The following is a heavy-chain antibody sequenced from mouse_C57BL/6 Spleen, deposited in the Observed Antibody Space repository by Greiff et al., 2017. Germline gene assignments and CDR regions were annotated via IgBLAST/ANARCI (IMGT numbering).Heavy chain of an antibody. D-gene: IGHD1-1*01. V-gene: IGHV1-81*01. CDR3: ARGGTTVVGYGYFGV. CDR2: IYPRSGNT. CDR1: GYTFTSYG. Sequence: QVQLQQSGAELARPGASVKLSCKASGYTFTSYGISWVKQRTGQGLEWIGEIYPRSGNTYYNEKFKGKATLTADKSSSTAYMELRSLTSEDSAVYFCARGGTTVVGYGYFGVWGTGTTVTVSS. J-gene: IGHJ1*03.